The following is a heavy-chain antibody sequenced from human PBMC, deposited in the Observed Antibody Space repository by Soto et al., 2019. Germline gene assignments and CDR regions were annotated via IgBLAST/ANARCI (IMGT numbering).Heavy chain of an antibody. J-gene: IGHJ6*02. CDR1: GFTFSSYA. CDR2: ISGSGGST. D-gene: IGHD1-26*01. Sequence: GGSLRLSCAASGFTFSSYAMSWVPQAPGKGLEWVSAISGSGGSTYYADSVKGRFTISRDNSKNTLYLQMNSLRAEDTAVYYCAKDRDYSGYYYGMDVWGQGTTVTVSS. CDR3: AKDRDYSGYYYGMDV. V-gene: IGHV3-23*01.